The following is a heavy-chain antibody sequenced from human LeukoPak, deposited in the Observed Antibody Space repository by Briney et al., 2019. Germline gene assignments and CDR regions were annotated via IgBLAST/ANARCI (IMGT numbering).Heavy chain of an antibody. V-gene: IGHV1-8*01. CDR3: AREHYGSGSNDY. CDR2: MNPNSGNT. CDR1: GYTFTSYD. Sequence: ASVKVSCKASGYTFTSYDINWVRQATGQELEWMGWMNPNSGNTGYAQKFQGRVTMTRNTSISTAYMELSSLRSEDTAVYYCAREHYGSGSNDYWGQGTLVTVSS. D-gene: IGHD3-10*01. J-gene: IGHJ4*02.